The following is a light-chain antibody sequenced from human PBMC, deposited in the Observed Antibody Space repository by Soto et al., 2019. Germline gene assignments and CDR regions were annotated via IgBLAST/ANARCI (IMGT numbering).Light chain of an antibody. CDR2: FAS. J-gene: IGKJ3*01. Sequence: EIVLRQSPGTVSLSPGERATLSCRASQSVTSSYLACYQQKPGQAPRLLIYFASNSATGIPARFSGSGPGTDFTLTISSLEPEDFAVYYCQQRSNWPPVTFGPGTKVDIK. V-gene: IGKV3D-11*02. CDR1: QSVTSSY. CDR3: QQRSNWPPVT.